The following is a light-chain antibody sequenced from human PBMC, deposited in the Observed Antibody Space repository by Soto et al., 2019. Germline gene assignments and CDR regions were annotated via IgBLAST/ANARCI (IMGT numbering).Light chain of an antibody. CDR2: EVS. Sequence: QSALTQPASVSGSPGQSITISCTGTSRDVCGYNYVSWYQQHPGQAPKLMIYEVSNRPSGVSNRFSGSKSGNTASLTISGLRAEDETDYYCSSYTSSSTYVFGTGTKVTVL. CDR3: SSYTSSSTYV. V-gene: IGLV2-14*01. J-gene: IGLJ1*01. CDR1: SRDVCGYNY.